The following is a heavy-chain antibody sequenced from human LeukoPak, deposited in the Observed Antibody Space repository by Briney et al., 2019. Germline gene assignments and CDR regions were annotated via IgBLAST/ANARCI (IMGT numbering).Heavy chain of an antibody. D-gene: IGHD1-26*01. J-gene: IGHJ4*02. Sequence: GGSLRLSCTGSGFTFGDYAMIWVRQAPGKGLEWVGFIRSKAYGGTTEYAASVKGRFTISRDDSKSIAYLQMNSLKTEDTAAYYCTTKVGATTGPGYWGQGTLVTVSS. CDR1: GFTFGDYA. CDR2: IRSKAYGGTT. CDR3: TTKVGATTGPGY. V-gene: IGHV3-49*04.